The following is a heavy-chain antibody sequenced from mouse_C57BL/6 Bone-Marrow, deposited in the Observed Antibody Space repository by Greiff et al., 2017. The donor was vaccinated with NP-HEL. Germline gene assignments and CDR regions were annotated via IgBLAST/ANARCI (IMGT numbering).Heavy chain of an antibody. CDR1: GYSITSGYY. J-gene: IGHJ2*01. Sequence: EVKLMESGPGLVKPSQSLSLTCSVTGYSITSGYYWNWIRQFPGNKLEWMGYISYDGSKNYNPSLKNRNSINRATSKNQFFLKLNSVTTEDTATSYCARIPLLGYYFDYWGQGTTLTVSS. V-gene: IGHV3-6*01. D-gene: IGHD1-1*01. CDR3: ARIPLLGYYFDY. CDR2: ISYDGSK.